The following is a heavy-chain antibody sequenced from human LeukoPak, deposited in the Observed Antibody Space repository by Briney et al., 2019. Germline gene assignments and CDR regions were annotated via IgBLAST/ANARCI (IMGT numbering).Heavy chain of an antibody. CDR2: IYSGGTI. D-gene: IGHD3-3*01. CDR1: GFTVSSNY. Sequence: GGSLRLSCAASGFTVSSNYMSWVRQAPGKGLEWVSVIYSGGTIYYADSVKGRFTISRDNSKNTLYLQMNSLRPEDTAVYYCARGRGHDFWSGYNDYWGQGTLVTVSS. V-gene: IGHV3-66*02. CDR3: ARGRGHDFWSGYNDY. J-gene: IGHJ4*02.